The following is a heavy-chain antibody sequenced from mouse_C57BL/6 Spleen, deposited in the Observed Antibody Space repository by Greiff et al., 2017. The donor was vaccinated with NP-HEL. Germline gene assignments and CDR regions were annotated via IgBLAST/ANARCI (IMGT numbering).Heavy chain of an antibody. J-gene: IGHJ4*01. V-gene: IGHV14-4*01. CDR2: IDPENGDT. Sequence: EVQLQQSGAELVRPGASVKLSCTASGFNIKDDYMHWVKQRPEQGLEWIGWIDPENGDTEYASKFQGKATITADTSSNTAYLQLSSLTSEDTAVYYCTTDFTTVVAKMDYWGQGTSVTVSS. CDR1: GFNIKDDY. D-gene: IGHD1-1*01. CDR3: TTDFTTVVAKMDY.